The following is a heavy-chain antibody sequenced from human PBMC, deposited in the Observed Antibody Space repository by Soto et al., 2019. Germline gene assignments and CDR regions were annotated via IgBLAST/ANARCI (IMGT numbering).Heavy chain of an antibody. CDR1: GFTFSDHY. CDR2: ARDKAHSYTT. D-gene: IGHD6-13*01. J-gene: IGHJ4*02. CDR3: ARIYSSTWYGSFFDY. Sequence: EVQLVESGGGLVQPGGSLRLSCAASGFTFSDHYMDWVRQAPGKGLEWVGRARDKAHSYTTEYAPSVKGRFTISRDDSXXSLYLQMNSLKAEDTAVYYCARIYSSTWYGSFFDYCGQGTLVTVSS. V-gene: IGHV3-72*01.